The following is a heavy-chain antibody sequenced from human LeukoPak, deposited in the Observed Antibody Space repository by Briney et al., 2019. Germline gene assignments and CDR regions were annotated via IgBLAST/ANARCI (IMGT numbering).Heavy chain of an antibody. D-gene: IGHD5-12*01. J-gene: IGHJ6*02. CDR1: GFTFSSYS. V-gene: IGHV3-21*01. CDR3: ARDVIVADYYYYGMDV. CDR2: ISSSSSYI. Sequence: PGGSLRLACAAYGFTFSSYSMNWVRQAPGKGLEWVSSISSSSSYIYYADSMKGRFTISRDNAKNSLYLQMNSLRAEDTAVYYCARDVIVADYYYYGMDVWGQGTTVTVSS.